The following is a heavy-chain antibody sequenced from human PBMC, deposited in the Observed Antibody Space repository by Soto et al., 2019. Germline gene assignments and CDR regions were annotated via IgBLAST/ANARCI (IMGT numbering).Heavy chain of an antibody. V-gene: IGHV3-11*01. Sequence: PGGSLRLSCAASGFTFSDYYMSWIRQAPGKGLEWVSYISSSGSTIYYADSVKGRFTISRDNAKNSLYLQMNSLRAEDTAVYYCARDPYYDFWSGYYGYMDVWGKGTTVTVSS. D-gene: IGHD3-3*01. CDR2: ISSSGSTI. J-gene: IGHJ6*03. CDR3: ARDPYYDFWSGYYGYMDV. CDR1: GFTFSDYY.